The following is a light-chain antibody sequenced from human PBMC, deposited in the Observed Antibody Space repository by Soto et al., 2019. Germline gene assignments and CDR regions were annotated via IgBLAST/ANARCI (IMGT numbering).Light chain of an antibody. J-gene: IGKJ1*01. CDR3: QQSGSSRT. V-gene: IGKV3-20*01. CDR1: QSVSRY. CDR2: DAS. Sequence: EIVFTQSPATLSLSPGERATLSCRASQSVSRYLAWYQQKPGQAPRLLIYDASSRATGIPDRLSVSGSGTDFTLPIRRLEPEDFAVYYCQQSGSSRTFGQGTKVDIK.